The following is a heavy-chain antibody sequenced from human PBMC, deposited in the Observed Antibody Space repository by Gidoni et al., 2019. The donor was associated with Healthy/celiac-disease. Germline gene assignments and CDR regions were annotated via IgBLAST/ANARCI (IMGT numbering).Heavy chain of an antibody. CDR1: GFTFSRYS. CDR3: ARDRSGYDYFDY. CDR2: ISSSSSYI. J-gene: IGHJ4*02. Sequence: EVQLVESGGGLVKLGGSLRLPCTASGFTFSRYSMNWGRQAPGKGVEWGSSISSSSSYIYYADSVKGRFTISRDNAKNSLYLQMNSLRAEDKAVYYCARDRSGYDYFDYWGQGTLVTVSS. D-gene: IGHD5-12*01. V-gene: IGHV3-21*01.